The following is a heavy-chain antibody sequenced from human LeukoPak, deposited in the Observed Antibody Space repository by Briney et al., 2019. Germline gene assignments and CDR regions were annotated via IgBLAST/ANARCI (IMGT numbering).Heavy chain of an antibody. D-gene: IGHD3-10*01. CDR1: EFTFSNYE. V-gene: IGHV3-48*03. CDR2: ISGSGTTI. CDR3: ARDRGFGKSLYYYYGMDV. Sequence: GGSLRLSCVASEFTFSNYEMNWVRQAPGKGLEWVSYISGSGTTIYYADSVKGRVTIFRDNAKNSLYLQMNSLRADDTAVYYCARDRGFGKSLYYYYGMDVWGQGTTVTVSS. J-gene: IGHJ6*02.